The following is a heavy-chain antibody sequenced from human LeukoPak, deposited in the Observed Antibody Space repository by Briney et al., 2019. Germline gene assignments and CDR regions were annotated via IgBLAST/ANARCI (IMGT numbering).Heavy chain of an antibody. D-gene: IGHD2-15*01. CDR2: ISGSGAST. V-gene: IGHV3-23*01. Sequence: GGSLRLSCAASGFIFTTYAMSWVRQAPGKGLEWVSAISGSGASTYYADSVKGRFTISRDNSKNTLYLQMGSLRAEDSALYYCAKDPGSGCRGGSCYSFSFDYWGQGTLVTVSS. J-gene: IGHJ4*02. CDR1: GFIFTTYA. CDR3: AKDPGSGCRGGSCYSFSFDY.